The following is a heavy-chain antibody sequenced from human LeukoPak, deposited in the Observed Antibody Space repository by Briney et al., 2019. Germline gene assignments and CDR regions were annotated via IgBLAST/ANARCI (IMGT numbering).Heavy chain of an antibody. D-gene: IGHD2-2*01. J-gene: IGHJ6*02. Sequence: GGSLRLCCAASGFSFSSYAMSWVRQAPGKGLEWVSVVSGGGGSTSYAESVKGRVTISRDNSKNILYLQVNSLRAEDTALYYCAKWAVDSYYYGLDVGGQGTTVTVSS. CDR3: AKWAVDSYYYGLDV. V-gene: IGHV3-23*01. CDR2: VSGGGGST. CDR1: GFSFSSYA.